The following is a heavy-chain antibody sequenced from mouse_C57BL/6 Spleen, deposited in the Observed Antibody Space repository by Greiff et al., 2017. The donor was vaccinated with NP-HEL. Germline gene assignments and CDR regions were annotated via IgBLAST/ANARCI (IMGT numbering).Heavy chain of an antibody. CDR1: GFTFSDYG. V-gene: IGHV5-17*01. D-gene: IGHD4-1*01. CDR3: AKLGRVYAMDY. Sequence: EVKVVESGGGLVKPGGSLKLSCAASGFTFSDYGMHWVRQAPEKGLEWVAYISSGSSTIYYADTVKGRFTISRDNAKNTLFLQITSLRSEDTAMYYCAKLGRVYAMDYWGQGTSVTVSS. CDR2: ISSGSSTI. J-gene: IGHJ4*01.